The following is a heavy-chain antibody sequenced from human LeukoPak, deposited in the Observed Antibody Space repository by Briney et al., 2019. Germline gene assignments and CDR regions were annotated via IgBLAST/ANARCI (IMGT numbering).Heavy chain of an antibody. CDR3: ARPYSSGRAYYYYYMDV. D-gene: IGHD6-19*01. CDR2: IIPIFGTA. CDR1: GGTFSGYA. V-gene: IGHV1-69*01. Sequence: GSSVKVSCKASGGTFSGYAISWVRQAPGQGLEWMGGIIPIFGTANYAQKFRGRVTITADESTSTAYLELSRLRSEDRAVYYCARPYSSGRAYYYYYMDVWGKGTTVTVSS. J-gene: IGHJ6*03.